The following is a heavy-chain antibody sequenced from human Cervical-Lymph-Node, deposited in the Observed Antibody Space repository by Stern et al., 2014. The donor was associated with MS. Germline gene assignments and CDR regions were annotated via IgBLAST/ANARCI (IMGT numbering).Heavy chain of an antibody. CDR2: MSPDSGST. V-gene: IGHV1-8*01. D-gene: IGHD3-9*01. Sequence: VQLVQSGAEVKKPGASVKVSCKASGYTFTSFDINWVRQAPGQGLEWMGRMSPDSGSTGYARKFQGRVTMTRNTSISTVYMELSSLTSGDTAVYFCARGQGQGDYDILTGYPIDYWGQGTLVTVSS. J-gene: IGHJ4*02. CDR1: GYTFTSFD. CDR3: ARGQGQGDYDILTGYPIDY.